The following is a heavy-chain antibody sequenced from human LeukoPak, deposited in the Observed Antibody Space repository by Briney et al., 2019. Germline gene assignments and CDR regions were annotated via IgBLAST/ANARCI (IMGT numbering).Heavy chain of an antibody. J-gene: IGHJ4*02. Sequence: SETLSLTCTVSGGSISSYYWSWIRQPPGKGLEWIGYIYYSGSTEYNPSLRSRVTISLEMSKQQFSLNLTSVTAADTAVYYCASNTGTVFDYWGQGALVTVSS. CDR3: ASNTGTVFDY. D-gene: IGHD7-27*01. CDR2: IYYSGST. CDR1: GGSISSYY. V-gene: IGHV4-59*01.